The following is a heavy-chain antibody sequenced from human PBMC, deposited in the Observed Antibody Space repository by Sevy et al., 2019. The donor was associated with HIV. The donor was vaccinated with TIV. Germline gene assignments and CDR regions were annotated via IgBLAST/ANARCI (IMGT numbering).Heavy chain of an antibody. D-gene: IGHD3-3*01. Sequence: GGYLRLSCSASGFTFNTYTMHWVRQAPGKGLEWVAAISHDGTNKNHSDSVKGRFTISRDNSKNTVSLQMNSLRGEDTALYYCAREYYDFWSGPVNFYFGMDVWGHGTTVTVSS. CDR2: ISHDGTNK. CDR3: AREYYDFWSGPVNFYFGMDV. CDR1: GFTFNTYT. V-gene: IGHV3-30-3*01. J-gene: IGHJ6*02.